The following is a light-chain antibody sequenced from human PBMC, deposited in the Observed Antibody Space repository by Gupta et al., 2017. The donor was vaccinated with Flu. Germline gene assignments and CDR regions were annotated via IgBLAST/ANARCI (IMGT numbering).Light chain of an antibody. CDR2: EVS. J-gene: IGLJ1*01. CDR1: SSDVGGFNY. Sequence: QSALTQPPSASGSPGQSVTISCTGTSSDVGGFNYVSWYQQHPGKVPKLMLYEVSQRPSGVPDRFSGSKSGYTASLTVSGLQAEDEADYYCSSYAGSDKDVFGTGTKVTVL. V-gene: IGLV2-8*01. CDR3: SSYAGSDKDV.